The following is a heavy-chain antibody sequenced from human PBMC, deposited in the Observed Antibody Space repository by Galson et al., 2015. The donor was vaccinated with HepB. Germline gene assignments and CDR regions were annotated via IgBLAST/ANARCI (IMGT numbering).Heavy chain of an antibody. CDR1: GYTFTDYY. V-gene: IGHV1-69-2*01. CDR2: VDPEDGET. CDR3: ATDLLADIVVYLPDAFDI. J-gene: IGHJ3*02. D-gene: IGHD2-2*01. Sequence: SCKVSGYTFTDYYMHWVQQAPGKGLEWMGLVDPEDGETIYAEKFQGRVTITADTSTDTAYMELSSLRSEDTAVYYCATDLLADIVVYLPDAFDIWGQGTMVTVSS.